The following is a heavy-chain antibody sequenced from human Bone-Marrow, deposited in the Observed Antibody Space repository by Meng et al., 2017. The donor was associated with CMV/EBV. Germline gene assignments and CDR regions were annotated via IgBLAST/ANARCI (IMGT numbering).Heavy chain of an antibody. CDR1: GFTFSNYA. Sequence: GGSLRLSCAASGFTFSNYAMSWVRQAPGKGLEWVSAISGSGGSTYYADSVKGRFTISRDNSKNTLYLQMNSLRAEDTAVYYCAKDRTHSGSYYPYYFDYWGQGTLVTAPQ. CDR2: ISGSGGST. CDR3: AKDRTHSGSYYPYYFDY. D-gene: IGHD1-26*01. V-gene: IGHV3-23*01. J-gene: IGHJ4*02.